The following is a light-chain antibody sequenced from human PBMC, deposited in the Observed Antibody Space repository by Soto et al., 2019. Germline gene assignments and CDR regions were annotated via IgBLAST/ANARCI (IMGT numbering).Light chain of an antibody. J-gene: IGKJ4*01. CDR3: HQVNGYPFT. Sequence: DIQLTQSPSFLSASVGDTVTITCRASQAISTSLAWYRQKSGMAPELLVYAASTLHSGVPSRFSGGGSGTDFTLTITGLQPEDFATYSCHQVNGYPFTFGGGTKVEIK. CDR2: AAS. V-gene: IGKV1-9*01. CDR1: QAISTS.